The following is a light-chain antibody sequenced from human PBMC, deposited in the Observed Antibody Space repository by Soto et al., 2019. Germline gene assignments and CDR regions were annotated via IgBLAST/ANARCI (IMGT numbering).Light chain of an antibody. CDR1: SSDLAIYNY. CDR3: SSYTDSSNYV. Sequence: QSVLTQPASVSGSPGQSITISCTGTSSDLAIYNYVSWYQQQPGKAPKLIIYQVTNRPSGVSNRFSGSRSGNTASLTISGLQAEDEADYYFSSYTDSSNYVFGTGTKLTVL. V-gene: IGLV2-14*01. J-gene: IGLJ1*01. CDR2: QVT.